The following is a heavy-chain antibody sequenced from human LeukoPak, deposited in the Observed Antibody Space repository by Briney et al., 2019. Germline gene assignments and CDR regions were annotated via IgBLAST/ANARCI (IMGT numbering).Heavy chain of an antibody. V-gene: IGHV3-74*01. D-gene: IGHD3-22*01. Sequence: GGSLRLSCAASGFTFSSYWMHWVRQAPGKGLVWVSHISSDGSSTSYADSVKGRFTISRDNAKNTLYLQMNSLRAEDTAVYYCAMLEGGYYYRLDYWGQGTLVTVSS. CDR2: ISSDGSST. J-gene: IGHJ4*02. CDR1: GFTFSSYW. CDR3: AMLEGGYYYRLDY.